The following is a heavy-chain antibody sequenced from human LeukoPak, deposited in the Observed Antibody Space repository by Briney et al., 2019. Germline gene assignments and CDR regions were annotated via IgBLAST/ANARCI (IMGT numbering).Heavy chain of an antibody. CDR2: IKQDGSEK. V-gene: IGHV3-7*01. D-gene: IGHD5-18*01. J-gene: IGHJ6*03. Sequence: GGSLRLSCAASGFTFSSYWMSWVRQAPGKGLEWVANIKQDGSEKYYVDSVKGRFTISRDNAKNSLYLQMNSLRAEDTAVYYCASHSTVSYGYVYYYYYYMDVWGKGITVTVSS. CDR3: ASHSTVSYGYVYYYYYYMDV. CDR1: GFTFSSYW.